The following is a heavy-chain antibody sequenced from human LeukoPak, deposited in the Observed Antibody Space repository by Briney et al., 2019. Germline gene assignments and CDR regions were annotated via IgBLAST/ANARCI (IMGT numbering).Heavy chain of an antibody. D-gene: IGHD2-15*01. Sequence: GGSLRLSCAASGFTFSSYWMSWVRQAPGKGLERVANIKQDGSEKYYVDSVKGRFTISRDNAKNSLYLQMNSLRAEDTAVYYCARGRGRYCSGGSCYADYWGQGTLVTVSS. CDR3: ARGRGRYCSGGSCYADY. CDR1: GFTFSSYW. J-gene: IGHJ4*02. V-gene: IGHV3-7*04. CDR2: IKQDGSEK.